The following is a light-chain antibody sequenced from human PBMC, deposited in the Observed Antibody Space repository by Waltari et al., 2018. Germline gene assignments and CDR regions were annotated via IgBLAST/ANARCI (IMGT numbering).Light chain of an antibody. V-gene: IGLV2-14*01. CDR3: SSYTNSGNVV. Sequence: QSALTQPASVSGSPGQAIPIPCTGTSSDIVRYNYVSCDQQHPGKAPKLVISEVSNRPSGVSNRFSGSKSGNTASLTISGLQAEDGAHYYCSSYTNSGNVVFGGGTKLTVL. CDR2: EVS. J-gene: IGLJ2*01. CDR1: SSDIVRYNY.